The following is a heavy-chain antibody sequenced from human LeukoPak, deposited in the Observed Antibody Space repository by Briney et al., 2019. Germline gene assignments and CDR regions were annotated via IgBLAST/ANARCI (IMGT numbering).Heavy chain of an antibody. V-gene: IGHV3-30-3*01. CDR1: GFTFSSYA. CDR2: ISYDGSNK. CDR3: ARVPTHYYCGMDV. J-gene: IGHJ6*02. Sequence: PGGSLRLSCAASGFTFSSYAMHWVRQAPGKGLEWVAVISYDGSNKYYADSVKGRFTISRDNSKNTLYLQMNSLRAEDTAVYYCARVPTHYYCGMDVWGQGTTVTVSS. D-gene: IGHD4-11*01.